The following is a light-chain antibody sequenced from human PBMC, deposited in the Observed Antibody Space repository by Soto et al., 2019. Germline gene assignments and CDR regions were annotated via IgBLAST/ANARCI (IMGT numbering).Light chain of an antibody. J-gene: IGKJ2*01. V-gene: IGKV1-39*01. CDR2: AAS. CDR3: QQSYSTPYS. Sequence: DIQMTKSPSSLSASVGDRVTITCRASQSISSYLNWYQQKPGKAPKLLIYAASSLQSGVPSRFSGSGSGTDFTLTISSLQPEDFATYYCQQSYSTPYSFVQGTKLEIK. CDR1: QSISSY.